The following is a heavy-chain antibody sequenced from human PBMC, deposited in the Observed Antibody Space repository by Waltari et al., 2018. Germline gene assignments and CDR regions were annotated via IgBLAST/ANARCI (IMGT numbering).Heavy chain of an antibody. CDR1: GGSTSPSY. J-gene: IGHJ6*03. V-gene: IGHV4-59*01. CDR2: IHYSGSS. Sequence: QVQLQESGPGLVKPSETLSLTCTVSGGSTSPSYSRWVRQSPGKGLEWIGYIHYSGSSVYNPSRRSRVAISLDTPNNQFSLRLRSVTAADAAIYYCARADTSTSYFYYYMDVWGKGTTVTVSS. CDR3: ARADTSTSYFYYYMDV. D-gene: IGHD1-26*01.